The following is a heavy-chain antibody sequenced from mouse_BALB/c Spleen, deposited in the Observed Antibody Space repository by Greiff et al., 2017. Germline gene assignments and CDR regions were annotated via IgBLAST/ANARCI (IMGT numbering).Heavy chain of an antibody. V-gene: IGHV5-12-1*01. CDR3: ARHYYGSRSYWYFDV. J-gene: IGHJ1*01. Sequence: EVQLVESGGGLVKPGGSLKLSCAASGFAFSSYDMSWVRQTPEKRLEWVAYISSGGGSTYYPDTVKGRFTISRDNAKNTLYLQMSSLKSEDTAMYYCARHYYGSRSYWYFDVWGAGTTVTVSS. CDR1: GFAFSSYD. CDR2: ISSGGGST. D-gene: IGHD1-1*01.